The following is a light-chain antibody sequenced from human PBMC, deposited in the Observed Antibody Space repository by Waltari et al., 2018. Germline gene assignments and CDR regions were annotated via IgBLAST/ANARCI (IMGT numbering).Light chain of an antibody. CDR1: SNDVGGYNY. Sequence: QSALTQPASVSGSPGQSITISCTGTSNDVGGYNYISWYQQHPGKAPKFMIYEVSKRPSGVSDRFSGSKSGNTASLTISGLQADDEADYYCSSYTSASTLVFATGTKVTVL. CDR3: SSYTSASTLV. V-gene: IGLV2-14*01. J-gene: IGLJ1*01. CDR2: EVS.